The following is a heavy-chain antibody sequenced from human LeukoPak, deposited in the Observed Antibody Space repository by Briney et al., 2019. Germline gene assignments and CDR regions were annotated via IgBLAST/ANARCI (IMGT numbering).Heavy chain of an antibody. D-gene: IGHD3-10*01. CDR2: IIPIFGTA. CDR3: AGFVVQGVTPVFYYYMDV. V-gene: IGHV1-69*13. CDR1: GYTFTSYD. Sequence: SVTVSCKASGYTFTSYDINWARQAPGQGLERMGGIIPIFGTANYAQKFQGRVTITADESTSTAYMELSSLRSEDTAVYYCAGFVVQGVTPVFYYYMDVWGKGTTVTVSS. J-gene: IGHJ6*03.